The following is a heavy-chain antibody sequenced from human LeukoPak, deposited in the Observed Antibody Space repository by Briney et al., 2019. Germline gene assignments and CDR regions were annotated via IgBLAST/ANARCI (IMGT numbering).Heavy chain of an antibody. V-gene: IGHV4-34*01. CDR2: INHSGST. CDR3: ARGQAVAGRPFDY. CDR1: GGSFSGYY. Sequence: SETLSLTCAVYGGSFSGYYWSWIRQPPGKGLEWIGEINHSGSTNYNPSLKSRVTISVDTSKNQFSLKLSSVTAADTAVYYCARGQAVAGRPFDYWGQGTLVTVSS. D-gene: IGHD6-19*01. J-gene: IGHJ4*02.